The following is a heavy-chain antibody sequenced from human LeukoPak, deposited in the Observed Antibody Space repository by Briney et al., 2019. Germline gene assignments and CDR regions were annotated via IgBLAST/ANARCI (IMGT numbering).Heavy chain of an antibody. CDR2: ISSSGSTI. Sequence: GGSLRLSCAASGGTFSSYAMSWVRQAPGKGLEWVAYISSSGSTIYYADSVKDRFTISRDNAKTSMFLQMNSLRAEDTAVYYCARDVTYYGADWFDPWGQGTLVTVSS. CDR1: GGTFSSYA. J-gene: IGHJ5*02. D-gene: IGHD4-17*01. V-gene: IGHV3-48*04. CDR3: ARDVTYYGADWFDP.